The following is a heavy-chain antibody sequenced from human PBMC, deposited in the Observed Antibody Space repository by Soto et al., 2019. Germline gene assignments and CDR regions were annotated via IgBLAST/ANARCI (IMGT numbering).Heavy chain of an antibody. Sequence: DSGKVYCNASGYTFTSYGIHWVRQAPGQRLEWMGWINAANGDTKYSPKFQGRVTVTRDTSASTAYMELSSLRSEDTAVYYCVRRHVSATGIDWFDPWGQGTLVTVSS. CDR2: INAANGDT. V-gene: IGHV1-3*01. J-gene: IGHJ5*02. CDR3: VRRHVSATGIDWFDP. D-gene: IGHD6-13*01. CDR1: GYTFTSYG.